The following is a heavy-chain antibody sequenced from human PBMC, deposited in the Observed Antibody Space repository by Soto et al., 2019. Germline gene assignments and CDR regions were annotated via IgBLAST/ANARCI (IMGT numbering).Heavy chain of an antibody. CDR3: VRGSNSAFDY. Sequence: PSQTLSLTCVISWDTISSNFVAWNWIRLSPSRGLEWLGWTYYRSKWNNGSAVSMKSRVTIGVDASKNQFSLQLNSVTPEDTDVYYCVRGSNSAFDYWGQGIQVTVSS. CDR2: TYYRSKWNN. V-gene: IGHV6-1*01. CDR1: WDTISSNFVA. D-gene: IGHD3-10*01. J-gene: IGHJ4*02.